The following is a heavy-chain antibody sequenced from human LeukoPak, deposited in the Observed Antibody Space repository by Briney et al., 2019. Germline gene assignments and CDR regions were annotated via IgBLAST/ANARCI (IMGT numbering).Heavy chain of an antibody. D-gene: IGHD3-10*01. J-gene: IGHJ4*02. CDR2: IYHSGST. Sequence: PSETLSLTCTVSGYSISSGYYWGWIRQPPGKGLEWIGSIYHSGSTYYNPPLKSRVTISVDTSKNQFSLKLSSVTAADTAVYYCARGGEWFGDSFDYWGQGTLVTVSS. CDR3: ARGGEWFGDSFDY. V-gene: IGHV4-38-2*02. CDR1: GYSISSGYY.